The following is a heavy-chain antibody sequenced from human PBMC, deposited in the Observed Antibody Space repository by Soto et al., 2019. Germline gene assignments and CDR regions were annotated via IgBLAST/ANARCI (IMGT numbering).Heavy chain of an antibody. CDR1: GYSITSYW. CDR2: IYPGDSDT. D-gene: IGHD1-20*01. V-gene: IGHV5-51*01. J-gene: IGHJ3*02. CDR3: ASSLLRYNWNPGAFEI. Sequence: PGESLKISCKGSGYSITSYWIGWVRQMPGKGLEWMGIIYPGDSDTRYSPSFQGQVTISADKSISTAYLQWSSLKASDTAVYYCASSLLRYNWNPGAFEIWGKGTMVTV.